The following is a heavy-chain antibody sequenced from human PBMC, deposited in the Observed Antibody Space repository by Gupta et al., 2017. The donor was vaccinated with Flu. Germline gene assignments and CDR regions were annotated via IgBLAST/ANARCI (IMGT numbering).Heavy chain of an antibody. J-gene: IGHJ4*02. CDR3: ARGTGRIAAAASFDY. CDR2: IYGGGST. CDR1: GFTVSSNY. Sequence: EVQLVESGGGWVQPGGYLRLSCAASGFTVSSNYMGWVRQAPGKGLEWVSVIYGGGSTYYADSVKGRSTISRDNSKNTLYLQMNSLRAEDTAIYYCARGTGRIAAAASFDYWGQGTLVTVS. D-gene: IGHD6-13*01. V-gene: IGHV3-66*02.